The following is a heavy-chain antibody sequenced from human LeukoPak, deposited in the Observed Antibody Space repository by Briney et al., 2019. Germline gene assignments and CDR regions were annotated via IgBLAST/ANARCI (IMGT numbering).Heavy chain of an antibody. D-gene: IGHD4-17*01. CDR1: GFTFSSYG. J-gene: IGHJ6*03. CDR3: ARRNGDYVGRDYYYYMDV. Sequence: GGSLRLSCATSGFTFSSYGMHWVRQAPGKGLEWVAFIRYDGSNKYYADSVKGRFTISRDNSKNTLYLQMNSLRAEDTAVYYCARRNGDYVGRDYYYYMDVWGKGTTVTVSS. CDR2: IRYDGSNK. V-gene: IGHV3-30*02.